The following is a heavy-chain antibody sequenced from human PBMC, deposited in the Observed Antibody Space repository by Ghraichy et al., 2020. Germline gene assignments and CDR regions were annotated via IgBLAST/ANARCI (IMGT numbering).Heavy chain of an antibody. CDR1: GDSVSSNSAA. Sequence: SQTLSLTCAISGDSVSSNSAAWNWIRQSPSRGLEWLGRTYYRSKWYNNYAISVKSRITINPDTSKNQFSLQLNSVTPEDTAVYYCARGGSGSYYLNPYYFDYWGQGTLVTVSS. D-gene: IGHD1-26*01. CDR3: ARGGSGSYYLNPYYFDY. CDR2: TYYRSKWYN. V-gene: IGHV6-1*01. J-gene: IGHJ4*02.